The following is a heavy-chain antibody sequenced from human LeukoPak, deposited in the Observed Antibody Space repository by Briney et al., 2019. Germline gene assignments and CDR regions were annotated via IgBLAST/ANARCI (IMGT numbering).Heavy chain of an antibody. Sequence: VASVKVSCKASGYTFTNYGISWVRQAPGQGLEWMGWINTYNGNTNYAQKLQGRVTMTTDTSTSTAYMELRSLRSDDTAVYYCARSRRGMFDPWGQGTLVTVSS. J-gene: IGHJ5*02. CDR1: GYTFTNYG. CDR2: INTYNGNT. D-gene: IGHD3-16*01. CDR3: ARSRRGMFDP. V-gene: IGHV1-18*01.